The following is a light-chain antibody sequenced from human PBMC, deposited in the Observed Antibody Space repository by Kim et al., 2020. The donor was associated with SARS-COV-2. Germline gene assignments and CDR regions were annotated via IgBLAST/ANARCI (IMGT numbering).Light chain of an antibody. CDR2: KAA. CDR1: QSISSW. J-gene: IGKJ1*01. V-gene: IGKV1-5*03. CDR3: QQYNSYWT. Sequence: SGSKGDRVTITCRASQSISSWLARYQRKPGKAPKVRIYKAASLERGVPSRFSGSGYGTEFTLTISSLQPDDFATYYCQQYNSYWTFGQGTKVDIK.